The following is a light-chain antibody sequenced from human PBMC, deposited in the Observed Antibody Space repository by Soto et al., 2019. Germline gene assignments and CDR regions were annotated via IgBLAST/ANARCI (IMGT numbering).Light chain of an antibody. CDR2: GAS. CDR3: QHSGDFRWT. Sequence: EIVLTQAGVTLAFSPGDIATVSWRSSQSVNKAYLVWYQVKPGQAPRRLIYGASSRAPGIPDRFSGRGFGTDFTLTISRLEPEDFAVYYCQHSGDFRWTFGLGTKVDI. V-gene: IGKV3-20*01. J-gene: IGKJ1*01. CDR1: QSVNKAY.